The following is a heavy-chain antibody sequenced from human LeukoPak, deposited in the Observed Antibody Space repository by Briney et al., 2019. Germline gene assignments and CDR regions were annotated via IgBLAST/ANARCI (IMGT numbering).Heavy chain of an antibody. CDR1: VDSIISGDYY. CDR2: IFYRGNT. CDR3: ARVSRFNYFDY. V-gene: IGHV4-30-4*01. Sequence: SQTLSLTCTVSVDSIISGDYYWSWIRQPPGKGLEWIGYIFYRGNTHFNPSLKTRLTISVDTSKNQFSLNVSSVTAADTAFYYCARVSRFNYFDYWGQGTLVTVSS. D-gene: IGHD3-10*01. J-gene: IGHJ4*02.